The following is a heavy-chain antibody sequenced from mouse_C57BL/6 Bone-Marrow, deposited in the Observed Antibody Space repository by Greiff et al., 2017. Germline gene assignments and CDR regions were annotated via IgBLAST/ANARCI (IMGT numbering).Heavy chain of an antibody. CDR3: TITTVVEAY. CDR1: GFNIKDDY. D-gene: IGHD1-1*01. Sequence: EVQLQQSGAELVRPGASVKLSCTASGFNIKDDYMHWVKQRPEQGLEWIGWIDPENGDTEYASKFQGKATITADTSSNTAYLQLSSLTSEDTAVYYCTITTVVEAYWGQVTLVTVSA. J-gene: IGHJ3*01. CDR2: IDPENGDT. V-gene: IGHV14-4*01.